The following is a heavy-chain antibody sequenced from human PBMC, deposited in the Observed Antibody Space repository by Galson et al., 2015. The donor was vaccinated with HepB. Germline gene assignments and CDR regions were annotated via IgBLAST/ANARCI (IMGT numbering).Heavy chain of an antibody. CDR1: GGSFSGNY. Sequence: SETLSLTCAVYGGSFSGNYWSWIRQPPGKGLEWIGEINHSGGTNYNPSLKSRVTISLDTSKYQISLKLRSVTAADTAVYYCARNDFWSNYYDYWDQGTLVTVSS. V-gene: IGHV4-34*01. D-gene: IGHD3-3*01. J-gene: IGHJ4*02. CDR3: ARNDFWSNYYDY. CDR2: INHSGGT.